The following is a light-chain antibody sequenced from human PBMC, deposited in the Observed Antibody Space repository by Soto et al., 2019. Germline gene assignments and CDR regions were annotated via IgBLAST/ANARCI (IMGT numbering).Light chain of an antibody. Sequence: QSALTQPDSVSGSPGQSITISCTGTSSDVGGYNYVSWYQQHPGKAPKFMIYDVSNRPSGVSNRFSGSKSGNTASLTISGLQAEDEADYYCSSYTTSNTRQIVFGTGTKVTV. V-gene: IGLV2-14*01. CDR3: SSYTTSNTRQIV. CDR1: SSDVGGYNY. J-gene: IGLJ1*01. CDR2: DVS.